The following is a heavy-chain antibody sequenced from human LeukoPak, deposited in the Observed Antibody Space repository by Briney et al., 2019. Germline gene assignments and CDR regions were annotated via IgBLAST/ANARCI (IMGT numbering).Heavy chain of an antibody. CDR3: ATNQRTYYDFWSGYSRFDY. J-gene: IGHJ4*02. Sequence: ASVKVSCKASGYTFTSYYMHWVRQAPGQGLEWMGIINPSGGSTSYAQKFQGRVTITTDESTSTAYMELSSLRSEDTAVYYCATNQRTYYDFWSGYSRFDYWGQGTLVTVSS. CDR1: GYTFTSYY. D-gene: IGHD3-3*01. CDR2: INPSGGST. V-gene: IGHV1-46*01.